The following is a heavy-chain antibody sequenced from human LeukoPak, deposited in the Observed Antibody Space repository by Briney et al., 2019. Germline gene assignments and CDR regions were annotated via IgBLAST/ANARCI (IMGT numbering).Heavy chain of an antibody. J-gene: IGHJ4*02. CDR2: INHSGST. V-gene: IGHV4-34*01. CDR1: GGSFSGYY. CDR3: ARGHPGGSSWYLD. D-gene: IGHD6-13*01. Sequence: SETLSLTCAVYGGSFSGYYWSWIRQPPGKGLEWIGEINHSGSTNYNPSLKSRVTISVDTSKNQFSLKLSSVTAADTAVYYCARGHPGGSSWYLDWGQGTLVTVSS.